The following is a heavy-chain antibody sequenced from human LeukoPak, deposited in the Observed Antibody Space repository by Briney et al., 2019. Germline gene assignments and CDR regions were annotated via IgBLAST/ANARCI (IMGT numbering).Heavy chain of an antibody. V-gene: IGHV1-2*02. CDR1: GYTFTGYY. CDR2: VNPNRGGT. J-gene: IGHJ4*02. Sequence: ASVKVSCKTSGYTFTGYYMHWVRQAPGQGLEWMGWVNPNRGGTKYAQKFQGRVTMTRDTSISTVYMELSSLGSDDTAVYYCARWDYYDTSAYSGDFDYWGQGTLVTVSS. CDR3: ARWDYYDTSAYSGDFDY. D-gene: IGHD3-22*01.